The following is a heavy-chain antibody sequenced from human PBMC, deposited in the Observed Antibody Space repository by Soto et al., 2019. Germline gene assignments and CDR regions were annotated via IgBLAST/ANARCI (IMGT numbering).Heavy chain of an antibody. CDR1: CGSISGHY. V-gene: IGHV4-59*11. Sequence: PSETLSLTCTVSCGSISGHYWSWIRQSPGKGLEWIGYIFYSGITNYNPSLKSRVTISVDTSRNQFSLRLSSVTAADTAVYFCARVGSSGWAPDYWSQGTLVTVSS. CDR2: IFYSGIT. J-gene: IGHJ4*02. CDR3: ARVGSSGWAPDY. D-gene: IGHD6-19*01.